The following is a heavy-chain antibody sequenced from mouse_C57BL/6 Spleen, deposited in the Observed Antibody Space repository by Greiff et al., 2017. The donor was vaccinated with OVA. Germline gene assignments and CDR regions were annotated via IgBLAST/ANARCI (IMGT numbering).Heavy chain of an antibody. CDR3: ARAPRLLRYHLGGYFDV. CDR1: GYTFTSYW. J-gene: IGHJ1*03. D-gene: IGHD1-1*01. CDR2: IDPSDSET. V-gene: IGHV1-52*01. Sequence: QVQLQQPGAELVRPGSSVKLSCKASGYTFTSYWMHWVKQRPIQGLEWIGNIDPSDSETHYNQKFKDKATLTVDKSSSTAYMQLSSLTSEDSAVYYCARAPRLLRYHLGGYFDVWGTGTTVTVSS.